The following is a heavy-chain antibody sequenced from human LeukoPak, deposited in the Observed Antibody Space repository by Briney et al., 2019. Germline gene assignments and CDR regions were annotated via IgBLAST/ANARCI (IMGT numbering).Heavy chain of an antibody. Sequence: GGSLRLSCAASGFTFSSYNMNWVRQAPGKGLEWVSSITSTSSYIYYADSVKGRFTISRDNARNSLYLKMNSLRAEDTAVYYCARDPYSGNYGDYYYYYMDVWGKGTTVTISS. D-gene: IGHD1-26*01. CDR3: ARDPYSGNYGDYYYYYMDV. V-gene: IGHV3-21*01. CDR2: ITSTSSYI. J-gene: IGHJ6*03. CDR1: GFTFSSYN.